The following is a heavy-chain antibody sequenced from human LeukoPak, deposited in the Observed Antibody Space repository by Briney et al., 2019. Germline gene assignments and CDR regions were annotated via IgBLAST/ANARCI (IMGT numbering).Heavy chain of an antibody. Sequence: QTGGSLRLSCAASGFTFSKSLLAWVRQAPGKGLEWVANIKQDGSEKYYVDSVKGRFTISRDNAKNSLYLQMNSLRAEDTAVYYCARELKLYSSSNNQYYDYGMDVWGQGTTVTVSS. V-gene: IGHV3-7*01. CDR2: IKQDGSEK. D-gene: IGHD6-13*01. J-gene: IGHJ6*02. CDR3: ARELKLYSSSNNQYYDYGMDV. CDR1: GFTFSKSL.